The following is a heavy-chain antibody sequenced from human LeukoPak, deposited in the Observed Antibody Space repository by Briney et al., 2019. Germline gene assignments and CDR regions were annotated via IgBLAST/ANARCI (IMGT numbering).Heavy chain of an antibody. CDR2: TSAYNGNT. CDR3: ARAGSVLRYFDWYDY. CDR1: GYTFTSYG. J-gene: IGHJ4*02. Sequence: GASVKVSCKASGYTFTSYGISWVRQAPGQGLEWMGWTSAYNGNTNYAQKLQGRVTMTTDTSTSTAYMELRSLRSDDTAVYYCARAGSVLRYFDWYDYWGQGTLVTVSS. D-gene: IGHD3-9*01. V-gene: IGHV1-18*01.